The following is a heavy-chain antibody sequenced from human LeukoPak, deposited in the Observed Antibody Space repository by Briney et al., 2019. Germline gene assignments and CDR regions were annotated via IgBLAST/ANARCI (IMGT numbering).Heavy chain of an antibody. J-gene: IGHJ4*02. D-gene: IGHD3-22*01. CDR3: ARSPTYDSSGYNLQYPFDY. CDR1: GYSFTSYW. CDR2: IYPGDSDT. V-gene: IGHV5-51*01. Sequence: GESLKISCKGSGYSFTSYWIGWVRQMPGKGLEWMGIIYPGDSDTRYSPSFQGQVTISADKSISTAYLRWSSLKASDTAMYYCARSPTYDSSGYNLQYPFDYWGQGTLVTVSS.